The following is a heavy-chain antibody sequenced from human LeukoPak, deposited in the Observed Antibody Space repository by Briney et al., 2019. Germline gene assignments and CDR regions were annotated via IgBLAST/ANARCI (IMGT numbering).Heavy chain of an antibody. J-gene: IGHJ6*03. CDR1: GFTFSSYS. CDR2: ISYDGSNK. V-gene: IGHV3-30*04. D-gene: IGHD2-15*01. CDR3: AKDGDVGYCSGGSCQRALYYYYMDV. Sequence: PGRSLRLSCAASGFTFSSYSMHWVRQAPGKGLEWVAVISYDGSNKYYADSVKGRFTISRDNSKNTLYLQMNSLRAEDTAVYYCAKDGDVGYCSGGSCQRALYYYYMDVWGKGTTVTISS.